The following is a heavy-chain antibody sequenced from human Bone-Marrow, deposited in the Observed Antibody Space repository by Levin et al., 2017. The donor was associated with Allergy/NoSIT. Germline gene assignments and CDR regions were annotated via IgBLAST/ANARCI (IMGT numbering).Heavy chain of an antibody. Sequence: SETLSLTCTVSGASIRSGAYYWSWVRQPPGQGLEWIGYIYYNGSTYFNPSLKSRVSISVDTSKNQFSLKLSSVTAADTADYYCASVLAGFDGSAMAYDYWGRGSLVTVSS. CDR3: ASVLAGFDGSAMAYDY. V-gene: IGHV4-31*03. CDR2: IYYNGST. D-gene: IGHD3-10*01. J-gene: IGHJ4*02. CDR1: GASIRSGAYY.